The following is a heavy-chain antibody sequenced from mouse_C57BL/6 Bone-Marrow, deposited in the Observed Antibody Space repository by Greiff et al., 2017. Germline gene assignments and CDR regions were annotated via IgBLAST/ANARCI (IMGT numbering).Heavy chain of an antibody. CDR3: TGQVSFFDY. V-gene: IGHV1-64*01. CDR1: GYTFTSYW. Sequence: VQLQQPGAELVKPGASVKLSCKASGYTFTSYWMHWVKQRPGQGLEWIGMIHPSSGSTNYNEKFKSKATLTVDKSSSPAYMQLSILTSETSAVYYSTGQVSFFDYWGQGTTLTVSS. J-gene: IGHJ2*01. CDR2: IHPSSGST. D-gene: IGHD1-3*01.